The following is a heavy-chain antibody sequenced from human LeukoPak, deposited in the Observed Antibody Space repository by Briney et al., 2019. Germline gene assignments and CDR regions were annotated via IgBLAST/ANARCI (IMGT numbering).Heavy chain of an antibody. CDR1: GFTFSGST. D-gene: IGHD1-20*01. CDR3: TCRSSSVTGSTADY. Sequence: GGSLRLSCAASGFTFSGSTMHWVRQASGKGLEWVGHIRSKANNYATSYAASVKGRFTISRDDSKNTAYLQMNSLKTEDTAVYYCTCRSSSVTGSTADYWGQGTLVTVSS. J-gene: IGHJ4*02. CDR2: IRSKANNYAT. V-gene: IGHV3-73*01.